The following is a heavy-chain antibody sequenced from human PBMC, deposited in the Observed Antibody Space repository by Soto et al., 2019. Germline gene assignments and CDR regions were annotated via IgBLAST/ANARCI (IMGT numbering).Heavy chain of an antibody. CDR2: ISSSGGST. J-gene: IGHJ3*01. Sequence: GGSLRLSCAASGFTFSSYAMSWVRQAPGKGLEWVSAISSSGGSTYYPDSVKGRFTISRDNSKSTLFLQMNSLRAEDTAVYYCTNRKLPTRPWGPAFDVWGQGTMVTVSS. CDR1: GFTFSSYA. V-gene: IGHV3-23*01. D-gene: IGHD6-6*01. CDR3: TNRKLPTRPWGPAFDV.